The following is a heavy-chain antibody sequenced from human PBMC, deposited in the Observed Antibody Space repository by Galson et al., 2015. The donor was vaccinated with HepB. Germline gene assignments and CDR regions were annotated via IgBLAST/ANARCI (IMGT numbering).Heavy chain of an antibody. CDR2: ISAYNGNT. CDR3: ASYPINRYFDWLLSTLHPDYYYGMDV. D-gene: IGHD3-9*01. J-gene: IGHJ6*02. Sequence: SVKVSCKASGYTFTSYGISWVRQAPGQGLEWMGWISAYNGNTNYAQKLQGRVTMTTDTSTRTAYMELRSLRSDDTAVYYCASYPINRYFDWLLSTLHPDYYYGMDVWGQGTTVTVSS. CDR1: GYTFTSYG. V-gene: IGHV1-18*04.